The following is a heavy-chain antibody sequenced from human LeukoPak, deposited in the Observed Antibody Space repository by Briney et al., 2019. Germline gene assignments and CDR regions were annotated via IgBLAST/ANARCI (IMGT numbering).Heavy chain of an antibody. V-gene: IGHV3-33*06. D-gene: IGHD3-3*01. CDR2: IWSDGSNK. Sequence: GGSLRLSCAASGFTLSNYGMHWVRQAPGKGLEWLAVIWSDGSNKYYADFVKGRFTMSRDNSRNTLYLQMNSLRAEDTAVYSCEKSYDTHNWYLDLWGRGTVVAVSS. CDR3: EKSYDTHNWYLDL. CDR1: GFTLSNYG. J-gene: IGHJ2*01.